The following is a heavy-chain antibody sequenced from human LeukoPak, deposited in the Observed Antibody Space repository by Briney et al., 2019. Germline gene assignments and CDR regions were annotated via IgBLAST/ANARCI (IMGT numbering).Heavy chain of an antibody. D-gene: IGHD2-21*02. J-gene: IGHJ4*02. CDR2: ISYDGRKQ. V-gene: IGHV3-30*18. CDR3: AKDRLLNCRGDCYIFDY. CDR1: GFTFSSYG. Sequence: GGSLRLSCAASGFTFSSYGMQWVRQAPGRGLEWVAVISYDGRKQYYADSVKGRFTISRDNSKNTLYVQMNSLRAEDTAVYYCAKDRLLNCRGDCYIFDYWGQGTVVTVSS.